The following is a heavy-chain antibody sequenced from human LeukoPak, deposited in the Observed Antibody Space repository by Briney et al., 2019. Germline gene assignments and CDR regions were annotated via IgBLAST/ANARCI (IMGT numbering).Heavy chain of an antibody. Sequence: SETLSLTCAVSGGSISSGGYRWTWIRQYPGKGLEWIGYVNYSGSTYYNPSLKSRVIISVDTSKNQFSLNLNSVTAADTAVYYCAREMDAHPRIVVWGQGTLVTVSS. CDR2: VNYSGST. CDR1: GGSISSGGYR. J-gene: IGHJ1*01. CDR3: AREMDAHPRIVV. D-gene: IGHD2-21*01. V-gene: IGHV4-31*11.